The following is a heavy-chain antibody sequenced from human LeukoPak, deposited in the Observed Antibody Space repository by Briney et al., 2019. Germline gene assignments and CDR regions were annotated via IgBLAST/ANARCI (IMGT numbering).Heavy chain of an antibody. CDR3: VRRAHVGEPAA. V-gene: IGHV4-39*01. CDR1: GGSLSSSSYY. D-gene: IGHD2-15*01. Sequence: PSETLSLTCAVSGGSLSSSSYYWAWIRQPPGKGLEWIGSIYHDGSTYSNPSLEGRVTISVDTSKNQFSLKLTSVTAADTAMYHCVRRAHVGEPAAWGQGTLVTVSS. J-gene: IGHJ5*02. CDR2: IYHDGST.